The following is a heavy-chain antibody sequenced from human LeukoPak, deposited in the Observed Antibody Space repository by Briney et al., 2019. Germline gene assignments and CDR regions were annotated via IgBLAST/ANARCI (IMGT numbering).Heavy chain of an antibody. CDR1: GFTFSSYA. V-gene: IGHV3-23*01. CDR3: AKDLARTTMIVVVITSPSIYGMDV. CDR2: ISGSGGST. Sequence: GGSLRLSCAASGFTFSSYAMSWVRQAPGKGLEWVSVISGSGGSTYYADSVKGRFTISRDNSKNTLYLQMNSLRAEDTAVYYCAKDLARTTMIVVVITSPSIYGMDVWGQGTTVTVSS. D-gene: IGHD3-22*01. J-gene: IGHJ6*02.